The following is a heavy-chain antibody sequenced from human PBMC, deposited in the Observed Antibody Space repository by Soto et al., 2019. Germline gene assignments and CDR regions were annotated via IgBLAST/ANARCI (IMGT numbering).Heavy chain of an antibody. J-gene: IGHJ4*02. D-gene: IGHD3-10*01. CDR1: GASMVRYY. Sequence: SEPLSLTCTVSGASMVRYYWSWIRQSPGKGLEWIGYISDSETTNYSPSLRSRVTISLETSKSQFSLKLSSVTAADTAVYYCARVDYYGAGTYLFDYWGPGTLVTVSS. CDR2: ISDSETT. CDR3: ARVDYYGAGTYLFDY. V-gene: IGHV4-59*01.